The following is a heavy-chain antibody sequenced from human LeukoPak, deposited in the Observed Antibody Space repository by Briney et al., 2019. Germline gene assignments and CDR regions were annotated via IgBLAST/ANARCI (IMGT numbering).Heavy chain of an antibody. D-gene: IGHD3-10*01. J-gene: IGHJ4*02. Sequence: AAVTVSFMSCVYTFTRYYMHWVGQAPGRRRDWMGWINPISGGTNYAQKFQGRVTMTRETSISTAYMELSRLRSDDTTVYYCARDQALLWFGELIRWGQGTLVTVSS. CDR3: ARDQALLWFGELIR. CDR2: INPISGGT. V-gene: IGHV1-2*02. CDR1: VYTFTRYY.